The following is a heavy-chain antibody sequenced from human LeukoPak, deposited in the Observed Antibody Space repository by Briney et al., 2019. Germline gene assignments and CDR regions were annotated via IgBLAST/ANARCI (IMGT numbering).Heavy chain of an antibody. J-gene: IGHJ4*02. D-gene: IGHD1/OR15-1a*01. V-gene: IGHV5-51*01. CDR2: IFPGDSDT. CDR3: ATSESQTRFDY. Sequence: GESLKISCKGSGYSFTTHWIGWVRQMPGKGLDWMGIIFPGDSDTTYSPSFQGQVTISADKSTSTAYLQWNSLKASDTAIYYRATSESQTRFDYWGQGTLVTVSS. CDR1: GYSFTTHW.